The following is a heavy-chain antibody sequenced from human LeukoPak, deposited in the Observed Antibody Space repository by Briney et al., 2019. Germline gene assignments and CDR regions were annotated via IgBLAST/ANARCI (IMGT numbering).Heavy chain of an antibody. D-gene: IGHD1-14*01. J-gene: IGHJ6*04. Sequence: GGSLRLSCAASGFSVSINYVSWVRQAPGKGLEWISAVYSGGDTYYIESVKGRFTISRDNSKNTIHLQMNGLTPEDTAMYYCARDSTGASVWGKGTTVTVSS. CDR2: VYSGGDT. V-gene: IGHV3-53*01. CDR1: GFSVSINY. CDR3: ARDSTGASV.